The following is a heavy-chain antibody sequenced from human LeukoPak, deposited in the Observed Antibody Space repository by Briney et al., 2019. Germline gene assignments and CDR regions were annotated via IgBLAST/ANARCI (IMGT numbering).Heavy chain of an antibody. J-gene: IGHJ4*02. V-gene: IGHV1-2*02. CDR1: GYTFTGYY. D-gene: IGHD1-20*01. Sequence: ASVKVSCKASGYTFTGYYIHWVRQAPGQGLEWMGWINPNSGGTNYAQKFQGRVTVTRDTSISTAYMELSRLRSDDTAVYYCARDRDDNLYPDFWGQGTRVTVSS. CDR2: INPNSGGT. CDR3: ARDRDDNLYPDF.